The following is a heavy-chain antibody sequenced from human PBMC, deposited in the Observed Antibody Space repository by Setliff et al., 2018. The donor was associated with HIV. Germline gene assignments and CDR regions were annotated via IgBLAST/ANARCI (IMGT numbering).Heavy chain of an antibody. CDR3: AKELEKGLWYGDHYFYYGMDV. V-gene: IGHV3-21*06. CDR2: ISSTSTYT. CDR1: GFTFSSYN. J-gene: IGHJ6*02. Sequence: PGGSLRLSCAASGFTFSSYNMNWVRQAPGKGLEWVSSISSTSTYTYYADSVKGRFTISRDNSKNILYLQMSSLRVEDTALYYCAKELEKGLWYGDHYFYYGMDVWGQGTTVTVSS. D-gene: IGHD3-10*01.